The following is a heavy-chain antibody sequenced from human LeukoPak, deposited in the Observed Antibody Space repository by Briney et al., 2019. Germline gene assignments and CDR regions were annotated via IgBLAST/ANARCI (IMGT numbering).Heavy chain of an antibody. CDR1: GFTFSSYW. V-gene: IGHV3-74*01. D-gene: IGHD4-17*01. CDR2: INSDGSST. Sequence: GGSLRLSCAASGFTFSSYWMHWVRQAPGKGLVWVSRINSDGSSTSYADSVKGRFTISRDNAKNTPYLQMNSLRAEDTAVYYCARERHYGDANAGSDAFDIWGQGTMVTVSS. J-gene: IGHJ3*02. CDR3: ARERHYGDANAGSDAFDI.